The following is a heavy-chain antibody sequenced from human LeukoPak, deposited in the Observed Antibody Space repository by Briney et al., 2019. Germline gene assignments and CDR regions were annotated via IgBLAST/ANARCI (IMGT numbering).Heavy chain of an antibody. J-gene: IGHJ3*02. CDR1: GFTFSSYA. Sequence: GGSLRLSCAASGFTFSSYAMHWVRQAPGKGLEWVAVISYDGSNKYYADSVKGRFTISRDNSKNTLYLQMNSLRAEDTAVYYCARVGEFSRTIFGVVEAFDIWGQGTMVTVSS. D-gene: IGHD3-3*01. CDR3: ARVGEFSRTIFGVVEAFDI. V-gene: IGHV3-30-3*01. CDR2: ISYDGSNK.